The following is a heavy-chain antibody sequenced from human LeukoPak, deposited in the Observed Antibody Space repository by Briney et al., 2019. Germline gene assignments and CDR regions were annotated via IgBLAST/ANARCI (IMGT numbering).Heavy chain of an antibody. Sequence: GGSLRLSCAASGFTFSSYGMHWVRQAPGKGLEWVAVISYDGSNKYYADSVKGRFTISRDNSKNTLYLQMNSLRAEDTAVYYCAKLTPSILNGENKQVTDYWGQGTLVTVSS. V-gene: IGHV3-30*18. J-gene: IGHJ4*02. CDR3: AKLTPSILNGENKQVTDY. D-gene: IGHD2-15*01. CDR1: GFTFSSYG. CDR2: ISYDGSNK.